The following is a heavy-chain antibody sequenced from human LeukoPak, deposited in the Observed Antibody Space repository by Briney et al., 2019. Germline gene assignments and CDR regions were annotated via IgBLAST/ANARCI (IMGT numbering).Heavy chain of an antibody. V-gene: IGHV3-66*01. J-gene: IGHJ3*01. CDR3: GRYSFQYTNSPLHHDAFDV. D-gene: IGHD6-13*01. Sequence: GGYLRLSCEASGSSISWNYMAWVRQAPGKGLQWVSVMFSGGSTFYADSVKGRFTISRDISKNTEFLQMNSLSAEDTAVYYCGRYSFQYTNSPLHHDAFDVWGQGIMVTVSS. CDR1: GSSISWNY. CDR2: MFSGGST.